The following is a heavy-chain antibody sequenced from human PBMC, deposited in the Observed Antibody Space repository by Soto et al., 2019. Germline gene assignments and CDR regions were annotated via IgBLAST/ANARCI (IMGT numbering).Heavy chain of an antibody. CDR3: ARKCGMEPSSTWIYYYYYYLDV. V-gene: IGHV4-59*12. J-gene: IGHJ6*03. CDR1: GGSISSYY. CDR2: IYYSGST. D-gene: IGHD1-1*01. Sequence: PSETLSLTCTVSGGSISSYYWSWIRQPPGKGLEWIGYIYYSGSTNYNPSLKSRVTISVDTSKNQFSLKLSSVTAADTAVYYCARKCGMEPSSTWIYYYYYYLDVWGKGTTVTVSS.